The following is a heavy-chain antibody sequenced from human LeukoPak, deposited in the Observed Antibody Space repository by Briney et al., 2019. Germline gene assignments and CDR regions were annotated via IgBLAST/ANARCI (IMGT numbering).Heavy chain of an antibody. Sequence: SETLSLTCTVSGGSISSYYWSWIRQPPGKGLEWIGYIYYSSGGTNYNPSLKSRVTISVDTSKNQFSLKLSSVTAADTAVYYCARHPHMITFGGVTYYFDYWGQGTLVTVSS. D-gene: IGHD3-16*01. CDR2: IYYSSGGT. V-gene: IGHV4-59*08. CDR1: GGSISSYY. J-gene: IGHJ4*02. CDR3: ARHPHMITFGGVTYYFDY.